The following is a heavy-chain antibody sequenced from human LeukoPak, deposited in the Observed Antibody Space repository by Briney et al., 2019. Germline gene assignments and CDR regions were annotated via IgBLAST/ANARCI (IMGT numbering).Heavy chain of an antibody. CDR1: GFTFSSYA. Sequence: PGGSLRLSCAASGFTFSSYAMSWVRQAPGKGLEWVSAISGSGGSTYYADSVKGRFTISRDNSKNTLYLQMNSLRAEDTAVYYCAKDEWITVTQAGAFDIWGQGTMVTVSS. J-gene: IGHJ3*02. CDR2: ISGSGGST. CDR3: AKDEWITVTQAGAFDI. V-gene: IGHV3-23*01. D-gene: IGHD4-17*01.